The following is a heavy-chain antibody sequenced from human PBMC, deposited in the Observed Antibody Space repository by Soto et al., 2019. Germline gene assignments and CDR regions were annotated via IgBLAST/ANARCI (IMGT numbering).Heavy chain of an antibody. CDR3: AHIPLSRGFGLYYFDY. V-gene: IGHV3-21*03. J-gene: IGHJ4*02. CDR2: ISSSSSYI. CDR1: GFTFSSYS. D-gene: IGHD3-10*01. Sequence: GGSLRLSCAASGFTFSSYSMNWVRQAPGKGLEWVSSISSSSSYIYYADSVKSRLTITKDTSKNQVVLTMTNMDPVDTATYYCAHIPLSRGFGLYYFDYWGQGTLVTVSS.